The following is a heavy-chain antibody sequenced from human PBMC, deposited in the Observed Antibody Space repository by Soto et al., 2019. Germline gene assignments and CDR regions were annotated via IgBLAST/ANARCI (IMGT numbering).Heavy chain of an antibody. V-gene: IGHV3-30*03. CDR2: ISYDGRNK. D-gene: IGHD2-21*01. CDR1: GFVSNDYD. CDR3: SRGIKGGLDA. Sequence: QVQLAESGGGLVQAGRSLRLSCATSGFVSNDYDIHWVRQAPGKGLAWLASISYDGRNKYYADSVKGRFTISRDNSKNTLSLQINSLGAEDTAVYYCSRGIKGGLDAWGPGTLVTVSS. J-gene: IGHJ5*02.